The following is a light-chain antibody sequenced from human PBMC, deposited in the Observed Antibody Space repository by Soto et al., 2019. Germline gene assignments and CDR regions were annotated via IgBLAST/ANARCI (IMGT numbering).Light chain of an antibody. CDR2: SNN. CDR3: CSYAGSNTFA. V-gene: IGLV1-47*02. J-gene: IGLJ1*01. Sequence: QSVLTQSPSASGTPGQRVTISCSGSSSNIGSNYVYWYQQLPGTAPKLLIYSNNQRPSGVPDRFSGYKSGNTASLTVSGLQAEDEADYYCCSYAGSNTFAFGTGTKVTVL. CDR1: SSNIGSNY.